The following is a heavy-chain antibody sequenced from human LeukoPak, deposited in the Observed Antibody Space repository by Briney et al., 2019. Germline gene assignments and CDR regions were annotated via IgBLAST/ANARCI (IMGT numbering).Heavy chain of an antibody. Sequence: PSETLSLTCAVSGGSISSGDYYWSWIRQPPGKGLEWIGYIYYSGSTYYNPSLKSRVTISVDTSKNQFCLKLSSVTAADTAVYYCARVGDFWSGYYVDYWGQGTLVTVSS. J-gene: IGHJ4*02. CDR2: IYYSGST. V-gene: IGHV4-30-4*01. CDR3: ARVGDFWSGYYVDY. D-gene: IGHD3-3*01. CDR1: GGSISSGDYY.